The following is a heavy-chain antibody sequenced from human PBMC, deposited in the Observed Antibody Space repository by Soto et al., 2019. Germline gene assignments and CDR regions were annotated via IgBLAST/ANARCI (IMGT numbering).Heavy chain of an antibody. D-gene: IGHD3-10*01. Sequence: SETLSLTCTVSGGSISSSSYYWGWIRQPTGKGLECVGSIYYDGSTYYNPSLKSRVTISVDTSKNQFSLKLSSVTAADTALYYCAREGRGQTAAVGYWGQGTLVTVSS. CDR3: AREGRGQTAAVGY. CDR2: IYYDGST. V-gene: IGHV4-39*07. J-gene: IGHJ4*02. CDR1: GGSISSSSYY.